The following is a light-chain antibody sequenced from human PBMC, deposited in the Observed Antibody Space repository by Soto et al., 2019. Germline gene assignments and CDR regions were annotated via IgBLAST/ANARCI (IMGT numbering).Light chain of an antibody. V-gene: IGLV2-8*01. Sequence: QSALTQPPSASGSPGQSVTISCTGTTSDIGAYNYVSWYQQRPCKAPKIIIYEVTSRPTGVPDRNFGSKSYTTASLTESGIQAQDEGDYHCRSFAGTNSFVFGTGTKLTVL. CDR1: TSDIGAYNY. CDR2: EVT. CDR3: RSFAGTNSFV. J-gene: IGLJ1*01.